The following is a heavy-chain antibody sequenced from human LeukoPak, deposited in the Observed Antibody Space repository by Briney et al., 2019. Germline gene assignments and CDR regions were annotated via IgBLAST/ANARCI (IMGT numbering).Heavy chain of an antibody. Sequence: KPSETLSLTCTVSGGSISSYYWSWIRQPPGKGLEWIGYIYYSGSTNYNPSLKSRVTISVDTSKNQFSLKLSSVTAADTAVYYCARDPRRDRGPPHDFDIWGQGTMVTVSS. D-gene: IGHD3-16*01. CDR1: GGSISSYY. J-gene: IGHJ3*02. CDR2: IYYSGST. CDR3: ARDPRRDRGPPHDFDI. V-gene: IGHV4-59*01.